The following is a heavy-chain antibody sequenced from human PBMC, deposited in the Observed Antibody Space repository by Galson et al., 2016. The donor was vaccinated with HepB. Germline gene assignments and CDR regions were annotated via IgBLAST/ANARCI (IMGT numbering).Heavy chain of an antibody. CDR3: ASTHFSASSPFDLCHTATTHCSPEKACEQAAVTAMYYCASPHYSSDSPFETGQLSTDAFDV. D-gene: IGHD3-10*01. CDR1: GASVSTTFYY. Sequence: ETLSLTCTVSGASVSTTFYYWGWIRQPPGKGLEWIGNIHYGSMTYYNPSLEGRVTIFVDPSKKLVSLKLTSVTAADTAMYYCASTHFSASSPFDLCHTATTHCSPEKACEQAAVTAMYYCASPHYSSDSPFETGQLSTDAFDVWGQGTTVTVSP. CDR2: IHYGSMT. V-gene: IGHV4-39*07. J-gene: IGHJ3*01.